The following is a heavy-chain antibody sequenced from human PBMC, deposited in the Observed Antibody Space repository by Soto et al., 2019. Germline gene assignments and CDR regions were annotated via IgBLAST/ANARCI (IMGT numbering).Heavy chain of an antibody. V-gene: IGHV4-31*03. CDR2: IYYSGST. CDR1: GGSISSGVYY. Sequence: SETLSLTCTVSGGSISSGVYYWSWIGHHPGKGLEWIGYIYYSGSTYYNPSPKSRVTIPVDTSKNQFSLKLSSVTAADTAVYYCARSAYYYDSSGYYYVYFQHWGQGTLVTVSS. CDR3: ARSAYYYDSSGYYYVYFQH. D-gene: IGHD3-22*01. J-gene: IGHJ1*01.